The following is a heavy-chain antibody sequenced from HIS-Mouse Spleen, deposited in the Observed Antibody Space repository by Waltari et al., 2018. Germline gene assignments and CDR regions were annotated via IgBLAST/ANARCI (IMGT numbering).Heavy chain of an antibody. V-gene: IGHV4-39*07. CDR3: ARGLGAVAARDAFDI. J-gene: IGHJ3*02. CDR1: GGSISSSSYY. Sequence: QLQLQESGPGLVKPSETLSLTCTVSGGSISSSSYYWGWIRQPPGKGLEWIGSIYYSGSTYYNPALKSRVIISVDTSKNQFSLKLSSVTAADTAVYYCARGLGAVAARDAFDIWGQGTMVTVSS. D-gene: IGHD6-19*01. CDR2: IYYSGST.